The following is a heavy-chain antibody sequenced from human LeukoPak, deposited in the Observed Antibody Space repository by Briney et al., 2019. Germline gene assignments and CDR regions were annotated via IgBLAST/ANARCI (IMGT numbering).Heavy chain of an antibody. J-gene: IGHJ4*02. Sequence: GGSLRLSCAASGFTFSSYRMNWVRQAPGKGLEWVSYISSSSSTIYYADSVKGRFTISRDNAKNSLYLQMNSLRAEDTAVYYCTSGATTVFDYWGQGTLVTVSS. CDR3: TSGATTVFDY. CDR2: ISSSSSTI. CDR1: GFTFSSYR. D-gene: IGHD4-17*01. V-gene: IGHV3-48*01.